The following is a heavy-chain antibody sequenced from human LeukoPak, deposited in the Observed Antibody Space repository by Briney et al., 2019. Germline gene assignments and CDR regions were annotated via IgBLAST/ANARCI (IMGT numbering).Heavy chain of an antibody. V-gene: IGHV3-21*01. Sequence: SGGSLRLSCAASGFTFSSYWMTWVRQAPGKGLEWVSSITSSSTYIYYADSVKGRFTISRDNARNSLYLQMNSLRAEDTAVYYCARDPYSGSYGNDYYYYMDVWGKGTTVTISS. J-gene: IGHJ6*03. D-gene: IGHD1-26*01. CDR2: ITSSSTYI. CDR1: GFTFSSYW. CDR3: ARDPYSGSYGNDYYYYMDV.